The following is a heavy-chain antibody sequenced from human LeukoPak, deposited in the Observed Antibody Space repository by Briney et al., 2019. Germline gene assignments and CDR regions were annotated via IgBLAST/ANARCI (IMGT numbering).Heavy chain of an antibody. CDR1: GGSISSGIYY. V-gene: IGHV4-39*01. J-gene: IGHJ1*01. CDR3: ARHGDGGPAEYFRH. CDR2: IYYRGNT. Sequence: SETLSLTCTVSGGSISSGIYYWAWIRQPPGNGLEWIGSIYYRGNTYYNPSLKSRVTLSVDTSKNQFSLNLSSVTAADTAVYYCARHGDGGPAEYFRHWGQGTLVTVSS. D-gene: IGHD4-23*01.